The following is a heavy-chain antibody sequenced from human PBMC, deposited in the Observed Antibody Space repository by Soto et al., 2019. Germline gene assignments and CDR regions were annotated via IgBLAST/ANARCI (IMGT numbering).Heavy chain of an antibody. V-gene: IGHV3-23*01. CDR2: LSDSGGSI. D-gene: IGHD6-13*01. CDR3: AKVSSSWYAGFFDL. Sequence: EVQLLESGGGLVQPGGSLRLSCTASGFTFSRHAMTWVRQAPGKGLEWVSGLSDSGGSIYYADSVKGRFTISRDNSMNTRYLQTTTLRAEDTAIYYCAKVSSSWYAGFFDLWGQGTLGTVSS. J-gene: IGHJ4*02. CDR1: GFTFSRHA.